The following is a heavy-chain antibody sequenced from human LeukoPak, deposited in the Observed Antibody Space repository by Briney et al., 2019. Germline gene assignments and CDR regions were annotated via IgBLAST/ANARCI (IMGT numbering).Heavy chain of an antibody. CDR1: GFTFSSYE. V-gene: IGHV3-48*03. CDR3: VRSFGSSCY. Sequence: GGSLRLSCAASGFTFSSYEMNWVRQAPGKGLEWASYISSSGGTIYYADSVKGRFTISRDSVKNSLDLRMNSLRAEDTAVYYCVRSFGSSCYWGQGTLVTVSS. D-gene: IGHD3-10*01. J-gene: IGHJ4*02. CDR2: ISSSGGTI.